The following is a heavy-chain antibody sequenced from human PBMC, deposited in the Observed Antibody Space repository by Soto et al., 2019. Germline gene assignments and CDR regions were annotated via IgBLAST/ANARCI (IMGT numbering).Heavy chain of an antibody. D-gene: IGHD1-1*01. CDR3: ARDTGTTRTHYYYYGMDV. CDR1: GFTFSSYA. Sequence: PGGSLRLSCAASGFTFSSYAMHWVRQAPGKGLEWVAVISYDGSNKYYADSVKGRFTISRDNSKNTLYLQMNSLRAEDTAVYYCARDTGTTRTHYYYYGMDVWGQGTTVTVSS. CDR2: ISYDGSNK. V-gene: IGHV3-30-3*01. J-gene: IGHJ6*02.